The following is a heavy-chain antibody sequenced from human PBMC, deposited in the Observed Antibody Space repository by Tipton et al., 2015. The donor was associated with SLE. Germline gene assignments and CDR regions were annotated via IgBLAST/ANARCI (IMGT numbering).Heavy chain of an antibody. Sequence: TLSLTCSVSGGSISSSYWIWIRQPPGKGLEWLGYIYHGGSTNYNPSLKSRVTISVDTSKNQFSLKLKSVTAADTAVYYCARDGGGYFYYYYLDVWGKGTTVTVFS. CDR2: IYHGGST. CDR3: ARDGGGYFYYYYLDV. CDR1: GGSISSSY. D-gene: IGHD2-15*01. J-gene: IGHJ6*03. V-gene: IGHV4-59*12.